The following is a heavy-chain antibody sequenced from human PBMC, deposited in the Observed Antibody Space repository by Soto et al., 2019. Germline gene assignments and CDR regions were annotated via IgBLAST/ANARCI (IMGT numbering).Heavy chain of an antibody. CDR1: GFTVDDYA. Sequence: LRLSCAASGFTVDDYAMHWVRQAPGKGLEWVLGISWNSETIDYADSVKGRFTISRDNAKSSLFLQMNSLRPDDTALYYCAKDMKWGGMTTIHYFDSWGQGTLVTVSS. CDR3: AKDMKWGGMTTIHYFDS. D-gene: IGHD4-17*01. J-gene: IGHJ4*02. V-gene: IGHV3-9*01. CDR2: ISWNSETI.